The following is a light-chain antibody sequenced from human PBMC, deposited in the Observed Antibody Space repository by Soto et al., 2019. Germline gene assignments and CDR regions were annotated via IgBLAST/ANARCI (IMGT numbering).Light chain of an antibody. J-gene: IGLJ1*01. CDR1: SSDVGGYNY. CDR3: NSYTSKSTVV. V-gene: IGLV2-14*01. Sequence: QSVLTQPASVSGSPGQSITISCTGTSSDVGGYNYVSWYQQHPGKAPKLIIYEVSNRPSGVSNRFSGSKSDNTASLTISGLQAEDEADYYCNSYTSKSTVVFATGTKLTVL. CDR2: EVS.